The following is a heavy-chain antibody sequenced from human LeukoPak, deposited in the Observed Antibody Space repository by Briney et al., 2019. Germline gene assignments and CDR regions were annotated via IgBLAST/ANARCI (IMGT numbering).Heavy chain of an antibody. Sequence: SETLSLTCTVSGGSISSGGYYWSWIRQHPGKGLEWIGYISYSGSAYYNPSLKSRVTISVDTSKNQFSLKLSSVTAADTAVYHCARDLFGGAIDYWGQGTLVTVSS. J-gene: IGHJ4*02. V-gene: IGHV4-31*03. CDR2: ISYSGSA. CDR1: GGSISSGGYY. CDR3: ARDLFGGAIDY. D-gene: IGHD3-10*01.